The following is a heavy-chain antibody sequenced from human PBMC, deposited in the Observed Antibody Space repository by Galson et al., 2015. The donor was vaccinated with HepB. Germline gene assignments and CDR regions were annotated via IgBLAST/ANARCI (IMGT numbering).Heavy chain of an antibody. CDR3: ARDRGGITMVRGVMVGEIDY. D-gene: IGHD3-10*01. CDR1: GYTFTSYY. CDR2: INPSGGST. J-gene: IGHJ4*02. V-gene: IGHV1-46*03. Sequence: SVKVSCKASGYTFTSYYMHWVRQAPGQGLEWMGIINPSGGSTSYAQKFQGRVTMTRDTSTSTVYMELSSLRSEDTAVYYCARDRGGITMVRGVMVGEIDYWGQGTLVTVSS.